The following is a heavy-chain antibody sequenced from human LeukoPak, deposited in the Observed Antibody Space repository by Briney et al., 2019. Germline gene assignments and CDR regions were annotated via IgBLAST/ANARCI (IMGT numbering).Heavy chain of an antibody. D-gene: IGHD5-24*01. CDR2: IYYSGNT. V-gene: IGHV4-39*01. J-gene: IGHJ4*02. CDR3: ANYGYRGFFDY. Sequence: SETLSLTCTVSGGSISNNNSYWGWIRQPPGKGLEWIGSIYYSGNTYYNPSLKSRVTISVDTSKNQFSLTLTSVTAADTAVYYCANYGYRGFFDYWGQGTLVTVSS. CDR1: GGSISNNNSY.